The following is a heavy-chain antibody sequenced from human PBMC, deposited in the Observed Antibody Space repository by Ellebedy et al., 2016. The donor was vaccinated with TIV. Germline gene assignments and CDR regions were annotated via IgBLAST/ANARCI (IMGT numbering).Heavy chain of an antibody. J-gene: IGHJ2*01. CDR1: GFTFSSYA. V-gene: IGHV3-30-3*01. Sequence: GESLKISCAASGFTFSSYAMHWVRQAPGKGLEWVTLTSYDGSNKYYADSVKGRFTISRDNSKNTVFLQMNSLRVEDTAVYYCARDLAGGDWYFDLWGRGTLVTVSS. CDR2: TSYDGSNK. D-gene: IGHD2-8*02. CDR3: ARDLAGGDWYFDL.